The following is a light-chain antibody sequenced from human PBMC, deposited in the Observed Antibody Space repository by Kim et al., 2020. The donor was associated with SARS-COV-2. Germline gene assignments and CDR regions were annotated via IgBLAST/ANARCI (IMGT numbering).Light chain of an antibody. CDR1: QSIGNH. J-gene: IGKJ1*01. V-gene: IGKV1-39*01. Sequence: ASVGDRVTITCRASQSIGNHLRWYQQKAGKAPQLLIYGASTLQGGVPSRFSGVGSETYFTLTITGLQPEDIATYHCQQTYSTPWTFGLGTRVDIK. CDR2: GAS. CDR3: QQTYSTPWT.